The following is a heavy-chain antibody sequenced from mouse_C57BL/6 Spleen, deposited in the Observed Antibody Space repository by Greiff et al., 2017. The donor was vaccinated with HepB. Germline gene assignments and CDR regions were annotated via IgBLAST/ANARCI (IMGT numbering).Heavy chain of an antibody. CDR3: ARPGNYAMDY. V-gene: IGHV5-17*01. J-gene: IGHJ4*01. Sequence: EVKLVESGGGLVKPGGSLKLSCAASGFTFSDYGMHWVCQAPEKGLEWVAYISSGSSTIYYADTVKGRFTISRDNAKNTLFLQMTSLRSEDTAMYYCARPGNYAMDYWGQGTSVTVSS. CDR2: ISSGSSTI. CDR1: GFTFSDYG.